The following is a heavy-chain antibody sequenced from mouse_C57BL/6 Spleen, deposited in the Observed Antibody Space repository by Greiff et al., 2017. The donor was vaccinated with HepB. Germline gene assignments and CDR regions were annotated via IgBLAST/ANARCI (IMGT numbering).Heavy chain of an antibody. V-gene: IGHV3-6*01. CDR2: ISYDGSN. D-gene: IGHD2-4*01. J-gene: IGHJ3*01. CDR1: GYSITSGYY. Sequence: EVKLVESGPGLVKPSQSLSLTCSVTGYSITSGYYWNWIRQFPGNKLEWMGYISYDGSNNYNPSLKNRISITRDTSKNQFFLKLNSVTTEDTATYYCARADYDYDVGILAYWGQGTLVTVSA. CDR3: ARADYDYDVGILAY.